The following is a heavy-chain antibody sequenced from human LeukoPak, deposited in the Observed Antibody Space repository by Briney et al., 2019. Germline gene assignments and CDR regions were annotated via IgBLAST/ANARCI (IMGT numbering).Heavy chain of an antibody. D-gene: IGHD2-21*01. CDR3: ARAGIVGLYYYYMDV. CDR2: LWYDGSNK. V-gene: IGHV3-33*01. CDR1: GFTFSSRG. J-gene: IGHJ6*03. Sequence: GGSLRLSCAASGFTFSSRGMHWVRQAPGKGLEWVALLWYDGSNKYYADSVKGRFTISRDNFKNTLYLQMNSLRAEDPAVYYCARAGIVGLYYYYMDVWGKGTTVTVSS.